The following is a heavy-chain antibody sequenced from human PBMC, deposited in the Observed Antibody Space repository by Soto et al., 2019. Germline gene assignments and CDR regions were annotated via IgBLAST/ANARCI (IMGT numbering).Heavy chain of an antibody. CDR1: GYSFTSYW. CDR2: IDPTDSYT. D-gene: IGHD3-3*01. J-gene: IGHJ6*02. Sequence: GESLKISYKASGYSFTSYWISWVRQMPGKGLEWMGRIDPTDSYTNYSPSFQGHVTISADKSISTAYLQWSSLKASDTAMFYCARHDGSGYSYGMDVWGQGTTVTVSS. CDR3: ARHDGSGYSYGMDV. V-gene: IGHV5-10-1*01.